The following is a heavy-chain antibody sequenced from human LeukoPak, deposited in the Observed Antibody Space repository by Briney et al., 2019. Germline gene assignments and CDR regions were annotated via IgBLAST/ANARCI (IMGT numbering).Heavy chain of an antibody. J-gene: IGHJ6*04. CDR2: INSDGSST. V-gene: IGHV3-74*01. Sequence: GGSLRLSCAASGFTFSSYWMHWVRQAPGKGLVWVAHINSDGSSTSYADSVKGRFTTSRDNAKNTLYVQMNSLRAEDTAVYYCARGRSYGSGSSPYGMDVWGKGTTVTVSS. D-gene: IGHD3-10*01. CDR1: GFTFSSYW. CDR3: ARGRSYGSGSSPYGMDV.